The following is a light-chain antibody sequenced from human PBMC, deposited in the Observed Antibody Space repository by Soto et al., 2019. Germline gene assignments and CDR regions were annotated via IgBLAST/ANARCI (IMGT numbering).Light chain of an antibody. CDR3: QQRSSWPLT. Sequence: IVLAQSPGTLSLSHGERATLSCRASQSVSSYLGWYQQKPGQAPRLLIYDTSNRATGIPARFSGSGSGTDFTLTISSLEPEDFAIYYCQQRSSWPLTFGQGTKVDIK. CDR1: QSVSSY. CDR2: DTS. J-gene: IGKJ1*01. V-gene: IGKV3-11*01.